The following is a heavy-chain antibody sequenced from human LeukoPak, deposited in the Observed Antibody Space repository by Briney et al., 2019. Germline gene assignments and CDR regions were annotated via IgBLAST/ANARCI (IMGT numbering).Heavy chain of an antibody. V-gene: IGHV1-8*03. Sequence: ASVKVSCKASGYTFTSYDINWVRQATGQGLEWMGWMNPNSGNTGYAQKFQGSVTITRNTSISTAYMELSSLRSEDTAVYYCARVDIVARGYWFDPWGQGTLVTVSS. CDR2: MNPNSGNT. J-gene: IGHJ5*02. CDR1: GYTFTSYD. CDR3: ARVDIVARGYWFDP. D-gene: IGHD5-12*01.